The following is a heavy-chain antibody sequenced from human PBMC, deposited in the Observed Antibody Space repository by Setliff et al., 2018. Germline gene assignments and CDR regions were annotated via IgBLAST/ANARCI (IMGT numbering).Heavy chain of an antibody. D-gene: IGHD3-16*01. Sequence: GESLKISCKGSGYSFSSYWIGWVRQMPGKGLEWMGIIFPGDSDTRYSPSFQGQVTISADKSISTAYLQWSSLKASDTGIYYCARPNRGGGWYFDLWGRGTLVTVSS. CDR1: GYSFSSYW. CDR3: ARPNRGGGWYFDL. J-gene: IGHJ2*01. V-gene: IGHV5-51*01. CDR2: IFPGDSDT.